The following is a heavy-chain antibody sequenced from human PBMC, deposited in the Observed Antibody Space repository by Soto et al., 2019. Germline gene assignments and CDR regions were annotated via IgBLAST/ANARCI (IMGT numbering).Heavy chain of an antibody. Sequence: QITLKESGPPLVKPTQTLTLTCTFSGFSLSTSGVGVGWIRQPPGKALEWLALIYWDDDKRYSPSLKSRLTITKGTSKNQVVLTMTNMDPVDTGTYYCAHGNYPKDYFDYWGQGTLVTVSS. CDR3: AHGNYPKDYFDY. V-gene: IGHV2-5*02. J-gene: IGHJ4*02. CDR2: IYWDDDK. CDR1: GFSLSTSGVG. D-gene: IGHD4-4*01.